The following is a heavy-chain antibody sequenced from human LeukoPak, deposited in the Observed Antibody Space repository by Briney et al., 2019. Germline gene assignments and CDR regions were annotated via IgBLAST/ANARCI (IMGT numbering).Heavy chain of an antibody. CDR2: IWYDGRNK. Sequence: GGSLRLSCAASGFTFSSYGMHWVRQAPGKGLEWVAVIWYDGRNKHYADSVKGRFTISRDNARNTLFLQMNSLRAEDTAVYYCASDSSGSVDYWGQGTLVTVSS. J-gene: IGHJ4*02. CDR1: GFTFSSYG. V-gene: IGHV3-33*01. CDR3: ASDSSGSVDY. D-gene: IGHD3-22*01.